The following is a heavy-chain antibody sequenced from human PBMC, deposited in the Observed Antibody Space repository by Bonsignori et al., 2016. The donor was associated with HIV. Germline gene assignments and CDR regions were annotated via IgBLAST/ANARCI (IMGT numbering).Heavy chain of an antibody. V-gene: IGHV4-61*02. CDR1: GGSISSGSYY. Sequence: QVQLQESGPRLVKPSQTLSLTCSVSGGSISSGSYYWSWIRKTAGKGLEWIGRVYETGSTNYNPSLKSRVTISLDTAKNQFSLKLTSVTAADTAIYYCARYRSLGAVWFDPWGQGILVTVS. J-gene: IGHJ5*02. CDR2: VYETGST. D-gene: IGHD3-16*01. CDR3: ARYRSLGAVWFDP.